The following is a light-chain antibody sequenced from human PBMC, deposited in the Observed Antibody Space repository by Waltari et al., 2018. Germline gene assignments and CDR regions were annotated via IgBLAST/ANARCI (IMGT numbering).Light chain of an antibody. V-gene: IGLV6-57*02. J-gene: IGLJ2*01. Sequence: NFMLTHPHSVSESPGQTVTISCTGSGGNIASNFAQWYQQRPGSAPTALIYEDDQRPSGVPDRFSGSIDSSSNSASLTISGLKTEDEADYYCQSFDNNGVVFGGGTKLTVL. CDR3: QSFDNNGVV. CDR1: GGNIASNF. CDR2: EDD.